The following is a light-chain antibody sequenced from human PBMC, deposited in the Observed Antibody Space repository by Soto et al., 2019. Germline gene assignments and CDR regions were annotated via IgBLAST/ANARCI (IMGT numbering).Light chain of an antibody. Sequence: QSVLTQPASVSGSPGQSITISCTATSSVVGGYNYVAWYQQHPGKVPRLMIYEVSNRPSGVSNRFSGSKSGSTASLTISGLQAEDEADYYCISYTSSSTSYVFGTGTKVTVL. J-gene: IGLJ1*01. V-gene: IGLV2-14*01. CDR1: SSVVGGYNY. CDR2: EVS. CDR3: ISYTSSSTSYV.